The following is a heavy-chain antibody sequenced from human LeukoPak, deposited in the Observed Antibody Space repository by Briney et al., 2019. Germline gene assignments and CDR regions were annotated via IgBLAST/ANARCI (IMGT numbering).Heavy chain of an antibody. J-gene: IGHJ4*02. CDR3: VLVRIQLWIPRYYFDY. CDR1: GCTVSSNS. Sequence: GGSLRLSCTVSGCTVSSNSMSWVRQAPGKGLEWVSFIYSDNTHYSDSVKGRFTISRDNSKNTLYLQMNSLRAEDTAVYYCVLVRIQLWIPRYYFDYWGQGTLVTVSS. D-gene: IGHD5-18*01. CDR2: IYSDNT. V-gene: IGHV3-53*01.